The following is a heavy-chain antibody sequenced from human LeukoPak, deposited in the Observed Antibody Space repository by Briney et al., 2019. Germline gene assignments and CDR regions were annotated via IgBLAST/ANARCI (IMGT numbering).Heavy chain of an antibody. CDR3: ATPDSSGYLVGY. V-gene: IGHV1-24*01. Sequence: ASVKVSCKVSGFTLTELSMHWVRQAPGKGLEWMGGFDPEDGETIYAQKFQGRVTMTEDTSTDTAYMELSSLRSEDTAVYYCATPDSSGYLVGYWGQGTLVTVSS. J-gene: IGHJ4*02. CDR1: GFTLTELS. CDR2: FDPEDGET. D-gene: IGHD3-22*01.